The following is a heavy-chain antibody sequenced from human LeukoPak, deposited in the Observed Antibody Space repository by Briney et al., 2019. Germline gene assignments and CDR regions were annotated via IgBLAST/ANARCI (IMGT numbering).Heavy chain of an antibody. J-gene: IGHJ3*01. CDR2: ISSSSSTI. D-gene: IGHD3-9*01. V-gene: IGHV3-48*01. Sequence: PGGSLRLTCAASGFSFSSYSMNWVRQAPGKGLEWVSYISSSSSTICYADSVKGRFTISRDNAKNSLYLQMNSLRAEDTAVYYCARLDDAFDVWGQGTMVTVSS. CDR1: GFSFSSYS. CDR3: ARLDDAFDV.